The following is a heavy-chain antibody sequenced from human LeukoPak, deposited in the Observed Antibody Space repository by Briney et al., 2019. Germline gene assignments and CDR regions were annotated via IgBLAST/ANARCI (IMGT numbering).Heavy chain of an antibody. CDR3: ARIFGYSYGYNDY. Sequence: PAETLSLTCTVSGGSISSRSHYWGWIRQPPGKGLEWIASIYYSGSTYYNPALKSRVTISVDTSKNQFSLKLSSVTAADTAVYYCARIFGYSYGYNDYWGQGTLVTVSS. CDR2: IYYSGST. J-gene: IGHJ4*02. D-gene: IGHD5-18*01. CDR1: GGSISSRSHY. V-gene: IGHV4-39*01.